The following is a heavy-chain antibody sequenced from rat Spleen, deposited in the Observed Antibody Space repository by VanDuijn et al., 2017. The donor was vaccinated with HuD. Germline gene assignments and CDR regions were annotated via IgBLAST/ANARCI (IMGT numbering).Heavy chain of an antibody. V-gene: IGHV5-25*01. D-gene: IGHD1-12*02. J-gene: IGHJ2*01. Sequence: EVQLVESGGGLVQPGRSMKLSCAASGFTFSNYYMAWVRQAPTKGLEWVASISTGGGNTYYRDSVKGRFTISRDNAKSTLYLQVDSLRSEDTATYYCARLPYYYDGSYYYYFDYWGLGVMVTVSS. CDR2: ISTGGGNT. CDR1: GFTFSNYY. CDR3: ARLPYYYDGSYYYYFDY.